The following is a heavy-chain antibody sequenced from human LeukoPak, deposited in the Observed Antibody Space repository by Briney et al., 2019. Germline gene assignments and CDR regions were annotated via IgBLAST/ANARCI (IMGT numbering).Heavy chain of an antibody. J-gene: IGHJ3*02. V-gene: IGHV1-8*03. CDR2: MNPNSGNT. CDR3: AKTSDGGPNDAFDI. Sequence: ASVKVSCKASGYTFTSYDINWVRQATGQGLEWMGWMNPNSGNTGYAQKFQGRVTITGNTSISTAYMELSSLRSEDTAVYYCAKTSDGGPNDAFDIWGQGTMVTVSS. D-gene: IGHD4-23*01. CDR1: GYTFTSYD.